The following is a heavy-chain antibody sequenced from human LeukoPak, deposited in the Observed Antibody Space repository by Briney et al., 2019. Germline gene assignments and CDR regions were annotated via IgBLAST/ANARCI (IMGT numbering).Heavy chain of an antibody. Sequence: ASVKVSCKASGYTFTGYYMHWVRQAPGQGLEWMGWINPNSGGTNYAQKFQGRVTMTRDTSISTAYMELSRLRSDGTAVYYCARRGGKNYGDYVVYDKYMDVWGTGTTVTVSS. CDR1: GYTFTGYY. J-gene: IGHJ6*03. V-gene: IGHV1-2*02. CDR3: ARRGGKNYGDYVVYDKYMDV. CDR2: INPNSGGT. D-gene: IGHD4-17*01.